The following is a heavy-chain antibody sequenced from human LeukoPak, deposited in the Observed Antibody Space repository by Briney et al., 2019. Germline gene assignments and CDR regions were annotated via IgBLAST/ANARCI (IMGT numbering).Heavy chain of an antibody. CDR2: THPNIGDT. CDR1: GYTFTGYY. Sequence: ASVKVSCKASGYTFTGYYMHWVRQGPGQGIEWMGWTHPNIGDTNYAQKFQGRVTMTRGTSISTAYMELSRLTSDDTAVYYCARVVTWANGNWFDPWGQGTLVTVSS. J-gene: IGHJ5*02. D-gene: IGHD7-27*01. V-gene: IGHV1-2*02. CDR3: ARVVTWANGNWFDP.